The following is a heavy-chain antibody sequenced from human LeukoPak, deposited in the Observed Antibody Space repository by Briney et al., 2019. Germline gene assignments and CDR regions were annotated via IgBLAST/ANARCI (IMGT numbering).Heavy chain of an antibody. V-gene: IGHV1-46*01. J-gene: IGHJ3*02. CDR1: GYTFTSYY. D-gene: IGHD7-27*01. CDR2: INPSGGST. CDR3: ARSLTGEDDAFDI. Sequence: GASVKVSCKASGYTFTSYYMHWARQAPGQGLEWMGIINPSGGSTSYAQKFQGRVTMTRDTSTSTVYMELSSLRSEDTAVYYCARSLTGEDDAFDIWGQGTMVTVSS.